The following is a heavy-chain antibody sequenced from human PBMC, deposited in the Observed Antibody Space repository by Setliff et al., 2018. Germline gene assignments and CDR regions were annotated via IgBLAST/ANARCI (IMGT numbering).Heavy chain of an antibody. J-gene: IGHJ4*02. CDR2: IGHTGSI. D-gene: IGHD2-21*02. CDR1: GYSIKSGHY. Sequence: SETLSLTCSLSGYSIKSGHYWGWIRQPPGKGLEWVGNIGHTGSINYNPSLKSRLTISRDTSKNQVSLKLNSVTATDTAVYYCARDLGHGGDSDYWGQGILVTVSS. CDR3: ARDLGHGGDSDY. V-gene: IGHV4-38-2*02.